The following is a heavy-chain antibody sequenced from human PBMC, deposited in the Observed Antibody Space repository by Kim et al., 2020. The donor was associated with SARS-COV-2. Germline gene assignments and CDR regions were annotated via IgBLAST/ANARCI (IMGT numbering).Heavy chain of an antibody. CDR1: GYSFTSYW. Sequence: GESLKISCKGSGYSFTSYWIGWVRQMPGKGLEWMGIIYPGDSDTRYSPSFQGQVTISADKSISPAYLQWSSLKASDTAMYYCARGAMVRGVIIVHFDYWGQGTLVTVSS. J-gene: IGHJ4*02. CDR3: ARGAMVRGVIIVHFDY. CDR2: IYPGDSDT. V-gene: IGHV5-51*01. D-gene: IGHD3-10*01.